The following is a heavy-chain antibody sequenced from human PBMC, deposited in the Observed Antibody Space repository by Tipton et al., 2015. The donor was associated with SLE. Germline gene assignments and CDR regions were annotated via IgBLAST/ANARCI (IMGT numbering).Heavy chain of an antibody. CDR3: AKDLPDQLPPWIFRNYYYMDV. CDR1: GFTFTYYS. V-gene: IGHV3-23*01. J-gene: IGHJ6*03. Sequence: GSLRLSCTASGFTFTYYSMHWVRQAPGKGLEWVSTISGGDGSTSYADSVKGRFTISRDNSKNMLYLQMNSLRAEDTAVYYCAKDLPDQLPPWIFRNYYYMDVWGKGTTVTVSS. CDR2: ISGGDGST. D-gene: IGHD3-3*01.